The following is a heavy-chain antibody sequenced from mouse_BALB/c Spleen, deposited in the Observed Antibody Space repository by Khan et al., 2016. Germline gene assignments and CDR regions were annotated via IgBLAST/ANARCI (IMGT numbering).Heavy chain of an antibody. CDR2: ISSSGTT. CDR1: GYSITSDYA. Sequence: EVQLQESGPGLVKPSQSLSLTCTVTGYSITSDYAWNWIRQFPRNKLECLGYISSSGTTIYNPSLTSRISITRDTSKNQFFLQLNSVTTEDTATYYCTRSWALYGYCTYWGQGTLVTVSA. D-gene: IGHD2-2*01. V-gene: IGHV3-2*02. J-gene: IGHJ3*01. CDR3: TRSWALYGYCTY.